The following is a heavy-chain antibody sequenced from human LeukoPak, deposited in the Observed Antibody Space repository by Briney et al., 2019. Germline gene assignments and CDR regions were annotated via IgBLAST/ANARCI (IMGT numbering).Heavy chain of an antibody. D-gene: IGHD6-13*01. CDR3: ARGGYSSSWPFL. CDR2: ISGSSGYI. Sequence: GGTLRLSCAASRFTFSSYTMDWVRQAPAKGLEWVSSISGSSGYIYYADSVKGRFTISRDNAKNSLYLQMNSLRAEDTAVYYCARGGYSSSWPFLWGQGTLVTVSS. CDR1: RFTFSSYT. J-gene: IGHJ4*02. V-gene: IGHV3-21*01.